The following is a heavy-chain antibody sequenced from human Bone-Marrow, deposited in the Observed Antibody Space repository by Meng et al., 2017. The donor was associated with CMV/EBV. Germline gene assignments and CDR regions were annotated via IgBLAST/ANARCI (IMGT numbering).Heavy chain of an antibody. V-gene: IGHV4-39*01. D-gene: IGHD3-22*01. J-gene: IGHJ4*02. CDR3: ARITGIYDSSGYYGYYFDY. Sequence: GSLRLSCTVSGGSISSSSYYWGWIRQPPGKGLEWIGSIYYSGSTYYNPSLKSRVTISVDTSKNQFSLKLSSVTAADTAVYYCARITGIYDSSGYYGYYFDYWGQGTLVTVPS. CDR2: IYYSGST. CDR1: GGSISSSSYY.